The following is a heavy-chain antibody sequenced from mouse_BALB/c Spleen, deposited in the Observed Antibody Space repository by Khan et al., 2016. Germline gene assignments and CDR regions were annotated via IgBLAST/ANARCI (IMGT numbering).Heavy chain of an antibody. Sequence: QVQLQQSGAELVRPGASVKLSCKASGYTFTSYWINWVKQRPGQGLEWIGNIYPSDSNFNFNHKFKDKATLTVDKSSRTAYMQLSSPTSEDSAVYYWTREGYYGSSSFAYWGQGTLVTVSA. CDR1: GYTFTSYW. CDR3: TREGYYGSSSFAY. D-gene: IGHD1-1*01. CDR2: IYPSDSNF. J-gene: IGHJ3*01. V-gene: IGHV1-69*02.